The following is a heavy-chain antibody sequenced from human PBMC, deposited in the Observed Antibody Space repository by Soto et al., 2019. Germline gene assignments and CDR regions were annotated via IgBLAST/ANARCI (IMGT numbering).Heavy chain of an antibody. CDR2: ISAYNGNT. V-gene: IGHV1-18*01. Sequence: QVQLVQSGAEVKKPGASVKVSCKASGYTFTNFGISWVRQAPGQGLEWMGWISAYNGNTNYAQKFQGRVTTITNTSTSTGYMELRSLRSVGTGVYYCARGGTPLDYWGQGTLFTVSS. CDR1: GYTFTNFG. J-gene: IGHJ4*02. D-gene: IGHD3-16*01. CDR3: ARGGTPLDY.